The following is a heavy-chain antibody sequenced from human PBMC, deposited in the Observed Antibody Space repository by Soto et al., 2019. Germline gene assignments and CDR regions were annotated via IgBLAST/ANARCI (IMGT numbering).Heavy chain of an antibody. CDR2: IGGGGSDT. D-gene: IGHD1-20*01. V-gene: IGHV3-23*01. CDR3: AKDAVPYNGKWDWCDS. Sequence: DVQLLESGGGLVQPGGSLTLSCAASRFTFSDFAMSWVRQAPGKGLEWVSSIGGGGSDTYYADSVKGRFTISRDNSKNTLYLKMDSLRDEDTAVYYCAKDAVPYNGKWDWCDSWGQGTLVIVSS. J-gene: IGHJ5*01. CDR1: RFTFSDFA.